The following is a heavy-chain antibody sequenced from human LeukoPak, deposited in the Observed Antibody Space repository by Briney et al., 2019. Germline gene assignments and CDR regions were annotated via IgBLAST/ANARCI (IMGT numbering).Heavy chain of an antibody. CDR2: ISGSGGST. D-gene: IGHD2-2*03. J-gene: IGHJ4*02. V-gene: IGHV3-23*01. Sequence: GGSLRLSCAASGFTFSSYAMSWVRQAPGKGLEWVSAISGSGGSTYYADSVKGRFTISRDNSKNTLYLQMNSLRAEDTAVYYCAKDLDLVVVPAANGYWGQGTLVTVSS. CDR1: GFTFSSYA. CDR3: AKDLDLVVVPAANGY.